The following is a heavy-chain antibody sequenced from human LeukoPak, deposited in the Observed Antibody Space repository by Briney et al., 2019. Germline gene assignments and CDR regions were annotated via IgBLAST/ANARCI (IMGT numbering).Heavy chain of an antibody. CDR1: GFTFSDHY. CDR3: ARSMYGEGRRIIDFAY. Sequence: GGSLRLFCAASGFTFSDHYIDWVCQAPGKGLEWVARTRNKVNSYTTAYAASVTGRFTVSRDDSSNSVYLQMNSLKIEDTAVYYCARSMYGEGRRIIDFAYWGQGSLPTVSS. CDR2: TRNKVNSYTT. D-gene: IGHD4/OR15-4a*01. J-gene: IGHJ4*02. V-gene: IGHV3-72*01.